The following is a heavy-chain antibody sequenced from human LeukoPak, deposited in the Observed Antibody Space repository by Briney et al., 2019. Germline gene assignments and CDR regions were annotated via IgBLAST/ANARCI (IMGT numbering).Heavy chain of an antibody. CDR1: GFTFSSYW. D-gene: IGHD2-21*01. CDR3: ARDCGGDCYYGVDS. J-gene: IGHJ4*02. V-gene: IGHV3-7*01. Sequence: PGGSLRLSCAASGFTFSSYWMSWVRQAPGKGLGWVANIKQDGSENYYVDSVKGRFTISRDNAKNSLYLQMNSLRAEDTAVYYCARDCGGDCYYGVDSWGQGTLVTVSS. CDR2: IKQDGSEN.